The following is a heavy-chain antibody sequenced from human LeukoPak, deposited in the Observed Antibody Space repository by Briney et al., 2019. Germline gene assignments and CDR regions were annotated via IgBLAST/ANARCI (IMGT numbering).Heavy chain of an antibody. CDR1: GGTFSSYA. J-gene: IGHJ4*02. CDR2: ISAYNGNT. CDR3: ARTRGLMAYATYDY. Sequence: ASVKVSCKASGGTFSSYAISWVRQAPGQGLEWMGWISAYNGNTNYAQKLQGRVTMTTDTSTSTAYMELRSLRSDDTAVYYCARTRGLMAYATYDYWGQGTLVTVSS. D-gene: IGHD2-8*01. V-gene: IGHV1-18*01.